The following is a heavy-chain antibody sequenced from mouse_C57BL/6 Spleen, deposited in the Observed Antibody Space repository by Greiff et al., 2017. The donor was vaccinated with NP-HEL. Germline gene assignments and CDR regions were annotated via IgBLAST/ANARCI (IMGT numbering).Heavy chain of an antibody. CDR1: GYSITSGYY. CDR3: ARDLDSSGSWFAY. V-gene: IGHV3-6*01. D-gene: IGHD3-2*02. Sequence: VQLKESGPGLVKPSQSLSLTCSVTGYSITSGYYWNWIRQFPGNKLEWMGYISYDGSNNYNPSLKNRISITRDTSKNQFFLKLNSFTTEDTATYYCARDLDSSGSWFAYWGQGTLVTVSA. CDR2: ISYDGSN. J-gene: IGHJ3*01.